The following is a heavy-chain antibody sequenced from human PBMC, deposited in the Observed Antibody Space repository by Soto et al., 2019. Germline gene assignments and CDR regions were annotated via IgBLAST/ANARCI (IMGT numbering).Heavy chain of an antibody. J-gene: IGHJ4*02. CDR2: ISAHNGNT. CDR3: ARGRYGDY. D-gene: IGHD1-1*01. Sequence: QVHLVQSGAEVKKPGASVKVSCQGSGYAFTTYGITCVRQAPGQGLEWMGWISAHNGNTNYAQKLQGRVTVTRDTSTSTAYMELRSRRYDDTAVYYCARGRYGDYWGQGALVTVSS. V-gene: IGHV1-18*01. CDR1: GYAFTTYG.